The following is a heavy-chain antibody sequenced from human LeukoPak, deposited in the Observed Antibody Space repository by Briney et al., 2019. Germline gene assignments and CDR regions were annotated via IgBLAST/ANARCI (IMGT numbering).Heavy chain of an antibody. CDR2: VHLDGRT. CDR3: ARDIVPPGIFWEF. CDR1: GGSVTSTNW. D-gene: IGHD2-2*01. Sequence: SETLSLTCGVSGGSVTSTNWWTWVRQPPGKGLEWIGEVHLDGRTNYNPSLKSRLTMSVDLSENHISLKLTSVTAADTAVYYCARDIVPPGIFWEFWGQGSLVTVSS. V-gene: IGHV4-4*02. J-gene: IGHJ4*02.